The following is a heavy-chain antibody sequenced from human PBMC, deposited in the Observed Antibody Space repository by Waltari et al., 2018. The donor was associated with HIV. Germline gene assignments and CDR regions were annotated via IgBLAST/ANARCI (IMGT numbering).Heavy chain of an antibody. CDR1: GFSFSTHS. Sequence: EVQLVESGGGLVQPGGSLRPPCAASGFSFSTHSMSWVRQAPGKGLEWVSYISTSSSTIYYADSVKGRFTISRDNAKNSLYLQMNSLRAEDTAVYYCARDRNSRGAFEIWGQGTMVTVSS. CDR2: ISTSSSTI. J-gene: IGHJ3*02. D-gene: IGHD5-18*01. CDR3: ARDRNSRGAFEI. V-gene: IGHV3-48*01.